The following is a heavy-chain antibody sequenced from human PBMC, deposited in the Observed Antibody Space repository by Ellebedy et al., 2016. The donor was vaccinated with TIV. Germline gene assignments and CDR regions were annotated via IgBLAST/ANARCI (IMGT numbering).Heavy chain of an antibody. Sequence: GESLKISCAASGFTVSTNYMIWVRQSPGRGLEWVSIIYDGGTTYYADAVKGRFTISRDNSKNTLYLQMNSLRAEDTAVYYCARVHYYVRSTYSRVFDIWGQGTRVTVSS. V-gene: IGHV3-66*01. D-gene: IGHD3-22*01. J-gene: IGHJ3*02. CDR1: GFTVSTNY. CDR3: ARVHYYVRSTYSRVFDI. CDR2: IYDGGTT.